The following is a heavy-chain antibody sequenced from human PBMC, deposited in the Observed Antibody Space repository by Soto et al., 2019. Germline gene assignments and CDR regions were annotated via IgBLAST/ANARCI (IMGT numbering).Heavy chain of an antibody. CDR1: GYTFTSYA. V-gene: IGHV1-3*01. Sequence: ASVKVSFKASGYTFTSYAMHWVRQAPGQRLEWMGWINAGNGNTKYSQKFQGRVTITRDTSASTAYMELSSLRSEDTAVYYCARDYRGYSGPYYYGMDVWGQGTTVTVSS. CDR3: ARDYRGYSGPYYYGMDV. D-gene: IGHD5-12*01. CDR2: INAGNGNT. J-gene: IGHJ6*02.